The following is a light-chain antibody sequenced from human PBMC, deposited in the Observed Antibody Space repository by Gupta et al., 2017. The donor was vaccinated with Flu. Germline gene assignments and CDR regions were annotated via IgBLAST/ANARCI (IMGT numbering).Light chain of an antibody. J-gene: IGLJ3*02. CDR2: QDS. Sequence: SYELTQPPSVSASPGQTASITCSGDKLGDKYACWYQQKPGQSPVLVIYQDSKRPSGIPERFSGSNSGNTATLTISGTQAMDEADYYCQAWDSSTWVFGGGTKLTV. CDR1: KLGDKY. V-gene: IGLV3-1*01. CDR3: QAWDSSTWV.